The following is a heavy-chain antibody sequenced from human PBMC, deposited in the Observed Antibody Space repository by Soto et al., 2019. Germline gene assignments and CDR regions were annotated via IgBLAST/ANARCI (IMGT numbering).Heavy chain of an antibody. J-gene: IGHJ4*02. Sequence: PSETLSLTCTVSGGSVSSGSYYWSWIRQPPGKGLEWIGYIYYSGSTNYNPSLKSRVTISVDTSKNQFSLKLSSVTAADTAVYYCARGLGYSSGLFYWGQGTLVTVSS. V-gene: IGHV4-61*01. CDR1: GGSVSSGSYY. D-gene: IGHD6-19*01. CDR2: IYYSGST. CDR3: ARGLGYSSGLFY.